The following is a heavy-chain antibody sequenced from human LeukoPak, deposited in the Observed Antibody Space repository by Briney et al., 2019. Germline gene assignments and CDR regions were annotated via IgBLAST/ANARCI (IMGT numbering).Heavy chain of an antibody. CDR1: GFTFRNYG. J-gene: IGHJ2*01. CDR3: AKEGTWGNWYFDL. D-gene: IGHD3-16*01. Sequence: GGSLRLSCAASGFTFRNYGMHWVRQAPGKGLEWVAVISRDGLTKYYADSVKGRFTLHRDNSRNTLYLEMNSLRDEDTAVYYCAKEGTWGNWYFDLWGRGTLVIVTS. V-gene: IGHV3-30*18. CDR2: ISRDGLTK.